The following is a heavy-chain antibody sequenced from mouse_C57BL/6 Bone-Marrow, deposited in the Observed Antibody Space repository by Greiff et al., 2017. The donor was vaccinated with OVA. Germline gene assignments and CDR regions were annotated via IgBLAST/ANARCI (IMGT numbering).Heavy chain of an antibody. Sequence: EVKLVESGGGLVQPGGSMKLSCAASGFTFSDAWMDWVRQSPEQGLEWVAEIRHKANNHATYYAVSVKGRFTISRDDSKSSVYLQMNSLRAEDTGIYYCTRGTGIFDYWGQGTTLTVSS. CDR2: IRHKANNHAT. J-gene: IGHJ2*01. D-gene: IGHD4-1*01. CDR3: TRGTGIFDY. V-gene: IGHV6-6*01. CDR1: GFTFSDAW.